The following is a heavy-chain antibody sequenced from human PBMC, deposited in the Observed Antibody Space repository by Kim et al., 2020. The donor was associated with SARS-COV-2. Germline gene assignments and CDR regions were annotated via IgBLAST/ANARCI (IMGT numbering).Heavy chain of an antibody. CDR2: IYYTGDHT. D-gene: IGHD2-2*01. V-gene: IGHV4-59*13. J-gene: IGHJ5*02. CDR1: GDSINSYY. Sequence: SETLSLTCSVSGDSINSYYWSWIRQPPGGGLEWIGQIYYTGDHTNYNPTLKSRVTMSVDTSKNQFSLKLRSVTAADTAVYYCARVFVVVPAGIVLFDPWGQGTLVTVSS. CDR3: ARVFVVVPAGIVLFDP.